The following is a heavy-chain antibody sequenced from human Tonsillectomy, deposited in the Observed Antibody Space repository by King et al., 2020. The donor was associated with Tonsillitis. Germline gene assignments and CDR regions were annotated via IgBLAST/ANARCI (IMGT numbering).Heavy chain of an antibody. D-gene: IGHD2-15*01. V-gene: IGHV4-4*07. CDR3: ARDHCSGGSCYSDY. CDR2: IYTSRST. CDR1: GGSISTYY. Sequence: QVQLQKSGPGLVKPSETLSLTCTVSGGSISTYYWSWIRQPAGKGLEWIGRIYTSRSTNYNLSLKSRVTMSVDTSKNQFSLKLSSVTAADTAVYYCARDHCSGGSCYSDYWGQGTLVTVSS. J-gene: IGHJ4*02.